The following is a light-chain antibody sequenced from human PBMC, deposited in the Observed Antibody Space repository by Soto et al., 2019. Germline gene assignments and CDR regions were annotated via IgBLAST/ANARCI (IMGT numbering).Light chain of an antibody. V-gene: IGKV3-20*01. CDR2: GAP. Sequence: IVLTQSPGTLSLSPGERTTLSCRASQSISRYLAWYQQKPGQAPRLLISGAPSRATGIPDRFTGSGSGTDFTLTISRLEPEDFAVYYCQQYGSSPRTFGQGTKVDIK. CDR1: QSISRY. CDR3: QQYGSSPRT. J-gene: IGKJ1*01.